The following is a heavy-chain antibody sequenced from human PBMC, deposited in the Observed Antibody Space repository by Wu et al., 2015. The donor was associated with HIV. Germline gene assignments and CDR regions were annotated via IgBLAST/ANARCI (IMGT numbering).Heavy chain of an antibody. CDR1: GGTFSSYA. D-gene: IGHD6-19*01. Sequence: QVQLVQSGAEVKKPGSSVKVSCKASGGTFSSYAISWVRQAPGQGLEWMGGIIPIFGTANYAQKFQGRVTITTDESTSTAYMELSSLRSEDTAVYYCHLSGGQQLVSGYSSGWYFDYWGQGTLVTVSS. V-gene: IGHV1-69*05. J-gene: IGHJ4*02. CDR3: HLSGGQQLVSGYSSGWYFDY. CDR2: IIPIFGTA.